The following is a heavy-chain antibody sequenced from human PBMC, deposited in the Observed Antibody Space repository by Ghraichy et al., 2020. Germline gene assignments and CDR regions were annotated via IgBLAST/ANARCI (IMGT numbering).Heavy chain of an antibody. CDR1: ELPFTKAW. CDR3: TTEGDCTGGKCYAVGHLGH. D-gene: IGHD2-8*02. Sequence: GSLRLSCAVSELPFTKAWMTWVRQALGKGLEWVGRIRSGKDGGTSDYTAPVKGRFTISRDDSKNTLYLQMNSLKTEDTAVYYCTTEGDCTGGKCYAVGHLGHWGQGTLVTVSS. CDR2: IRSGKDGGTS. J-gene: IGHJ5*02. V-gene: IGHV3-15*01.